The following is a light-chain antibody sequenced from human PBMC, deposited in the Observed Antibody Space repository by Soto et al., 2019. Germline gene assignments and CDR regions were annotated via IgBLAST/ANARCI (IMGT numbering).Light chain of an antibody. CDR3: YSDAESSTDD. Sequence: QSALTQPASVSGSPGQSITISCTRTSNDVGSYNFVSWYQQQPGKAPKVLIYEVTKRPSGVSNRFSGSKSGNTASCKISGLQADAEADYCFYSDAESSTDDFGSGTKLTVL. V-gene: IGLV2-23*02. J-gene: IGLJ1*01. CDR1: SNDVGSYNF. CDR2: EVT.